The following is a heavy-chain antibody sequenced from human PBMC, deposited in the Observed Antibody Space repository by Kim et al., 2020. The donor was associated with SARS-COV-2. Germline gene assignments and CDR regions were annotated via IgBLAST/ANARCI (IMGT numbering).Heavy chain of an antibody. J-gene: IGHJ6*02. D-gene: IGHD3-10*01. CDR1: GYTFTGYY. Sequence: ASVKVSCKASGYTFTGYYMHWVRQAPGQGLEWMGWINPNSGGTNYAQKFQGWVTMTRDTSISTAYMELSRLRSDDTAVYYCARSLDYYGSGSYYTLSRLYYYYGMDVWGQGTTVTVSS. V-gene: IGHV1-2*04. CDR3: ARSLDYYGSGSYYTLSRLYYYYGMDV. CDR2: INPNSGGT.